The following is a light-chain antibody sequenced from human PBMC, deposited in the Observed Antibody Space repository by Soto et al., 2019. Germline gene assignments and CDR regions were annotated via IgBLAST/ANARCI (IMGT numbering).Light chain of an antibody. CDR1: QSVGIN. CDR3: QQYYKWPIT. J-gene: IGKJ4*01. Sequence: IMMSQFPVILSVSPGERATLSCRASQSVGINLAWYQQKPGQAPRLLIYDASSRATGAPARFSGSGSGTDFTLTISSLQSEDFAAYYCQQYYKWPITFGGGTKVDIK. CDR2: DAS. V-gene: IGKV3-15*01.